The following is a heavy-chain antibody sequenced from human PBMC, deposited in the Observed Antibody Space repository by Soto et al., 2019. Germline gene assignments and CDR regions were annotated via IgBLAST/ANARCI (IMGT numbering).Heavy chain of an antibody. CDR1: GGSISSYY. CDR2: IYYSGST. D-gene: IGHD4-17*01. CDR3: ARHSSTTVTPYYFDY. V-gene: IGHV4-59*08. Sequence: SETLSLTCTVSGGSISSYYWSWIRQPPGKGLEWIGYIYYSGSTNYNPSLKSRVTISVDTSKNQFSLKLSSVTAADTAVYYCARHSSTTVTPYYFDYWGQGTLVTVSS. J-gene: IGHJ4*02.